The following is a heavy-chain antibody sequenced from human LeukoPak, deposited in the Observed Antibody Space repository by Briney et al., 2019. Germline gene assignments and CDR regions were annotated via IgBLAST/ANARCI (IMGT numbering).Heavy chain of an antibody. V-gene: IGHV3-21*04. D-gene: IGHD2-15*01. J-gene: IGHJ4*02. CDR3: AKDIVVVVDAIDFDY. CDR1: GFTFSSYS. CDR2: ISSSSSYI. Sequence: PGGSLRLSCAASGFTFSSYSMNWVRQAPGKGLEWVSSISSSSSYIYYADSVKGRFTISRDNAKNSLYLQMNSLRAEDTAVYYCAKDIVVVVDAIDFDYWGQGTLVTVSS.